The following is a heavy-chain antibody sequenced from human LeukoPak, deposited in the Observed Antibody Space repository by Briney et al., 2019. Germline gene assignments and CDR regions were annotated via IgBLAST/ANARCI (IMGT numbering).Heavy chain of an antibody. J-gene: IGHJ3*02. CDR1: GGSITGYY. CDR3: ARGLPGYSGGDDAFDI. Sequence: SETLSLTCTVSGGSITGYYWSWIRQPQGKELEYIGYIYYSGGTNYNPSLKSRVTVSVDTSKNQFSLKLTSVTAADTALYYCARGLPGYSGGDDAFDIWGQGTVVIVS. CDR2: IYYSGGT. V-gene: IGHV4-59*01. D-gene: IGHD6-19*01.